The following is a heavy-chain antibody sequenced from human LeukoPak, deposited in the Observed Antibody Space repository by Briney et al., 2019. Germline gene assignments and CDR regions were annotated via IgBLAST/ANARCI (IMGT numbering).Heavy chain of an antibody. J-gene: IGHJ6*03. Sequence: GRSLRLSCAASGFTFDDYAMHWVRQAPGKGLEWVSGISWNSGSIGYADSVKGRFTISRDNAKNSLYLQMNSLRAEDTALYYCATSHDYYYYYMDVWGKGTTVTVSS. CDR3: ATSHDYYYYYMDV. CDR2: ISWNSGSI. V-gene: IGHV3-9*01. CDR1: GFTFDDYA.